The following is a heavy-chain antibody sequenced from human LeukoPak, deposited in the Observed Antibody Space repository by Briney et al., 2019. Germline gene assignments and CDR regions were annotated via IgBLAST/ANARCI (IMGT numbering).Heavy chain of an antibody. CDR1: GGSISSGGYY. CDR2: TYYSGST. D-gene: IGHD3-3*01. Sequence: SQTLSLTCTVSGGSISSGGYYWSWIRQHPGKGLEWIGYTYYSGSTYYNPSLKSRVTISVDRSKNQFSLKLSSVTAADTAVYYCARGRPNRSGYHDAFDIWGQGTMVTVSS. V-gene: IGHV4-31*03. J-gene: IGHJ3*02. CDR3: ARGRPNRSGYHDAFDI.